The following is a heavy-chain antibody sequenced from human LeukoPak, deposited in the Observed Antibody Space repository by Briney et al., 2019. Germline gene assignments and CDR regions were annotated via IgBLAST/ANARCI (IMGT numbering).Heavy chain of an antibody. CDR3: AKDQNYYGSGSQQT. J-gene: IGHJ5*02. Sequence: PGGSLRLSCAASGFTFSSYAMSWVRQAPGKGLEWVSTISGSGGSTYYADSVKGRSTISRDNSKNTLYLQMNSLRAEDTAVYYCAKDQNYYGSGSQQTWGQGTLVTVSS. CDR1: GFTFSSYA. D-gene: IGHD3-10*01. V-gene: IGHV3-23*01. CDR2: ISGSGGST.